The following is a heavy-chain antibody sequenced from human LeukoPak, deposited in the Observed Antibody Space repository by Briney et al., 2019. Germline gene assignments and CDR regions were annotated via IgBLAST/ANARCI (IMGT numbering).Heavy chain of an antibody. V-gene: IGHV1-24*01. Sequence: ASVKVSCTVSGYTLTELSMHWVRQAPGKGLEWMGGFDPEDGETIYAQKFQGRVTMTEDTSTDTAYMELSSLRSEDTAVYYCATATYYDFWSGCGMDVWGQGTTVTVSS. CDR1: GYTLTELS. J-gene: IGHJ6*02. CDR3: ATATYYDFWSGCGMDV. D-gene: IGHD3-3*01. CDR2: FDPEDGET.